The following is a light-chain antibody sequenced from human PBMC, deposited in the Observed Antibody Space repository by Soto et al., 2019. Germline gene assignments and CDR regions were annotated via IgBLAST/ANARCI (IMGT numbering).Light chain of an antibody. J-gene: IGLJ2*01. CDR2: SNN. CDR1: SSNIGDNS. Sequence: QSVLTQPPSASGTPGQRVTISCSGSSSNIGDNSVNWFQQLPGTAPKLLIYSNNQRPSGVPYRFSGSKSGTSASLAISGLQSEDEADYYCAAWDDSLSGMIFGGGTKVTVL. CDR3: AAWDDSLSGMI. V-gene: IGLV1-44*01.